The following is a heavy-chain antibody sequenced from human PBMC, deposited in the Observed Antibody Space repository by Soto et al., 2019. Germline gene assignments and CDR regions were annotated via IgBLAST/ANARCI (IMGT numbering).Heavy chain of an antibody. J-gene: IGHJ4*02. V-gene: IGHV4-31*03. D-gene: IGHD3-10*01. CDR1: GGSISSGGYY. CDR3: ARANYYGSGSNPLCDFDY. CDR2: IYYSGST. Sequence: QVQLQESGPGLVKPSQTLSLTCTVSGGSISSGGYYWSWIRQHPGKRLEWIGYIYYSGSTYYNPSLKSRVTISVDTSKNQFSLKLSSVTAADTAVYYCARANYYGSGSNPLCDFDYWGQGTLVTVSS.